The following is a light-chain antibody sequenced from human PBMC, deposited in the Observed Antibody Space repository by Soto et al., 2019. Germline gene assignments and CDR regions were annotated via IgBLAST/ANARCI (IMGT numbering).Light chain of an antibody. CDR3: QQRYNWPLT. J-gene: IGKJ4*01. Sequence: EVGLPQSPATLSLSPGERATLSCRASQSVSSSLAWYXXXPXXAPRLLIYGASNGAAGIPARFSGTGSGTDFTLTSSSLEPDDFAVYYCQQRYNWPLTFGGGTKVDIK. V-gene: IGKV3-11*01. CDR2: GAS. CDR1: QSVSSS.